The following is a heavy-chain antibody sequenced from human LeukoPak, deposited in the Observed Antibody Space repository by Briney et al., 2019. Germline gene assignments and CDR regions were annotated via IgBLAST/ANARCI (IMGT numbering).Heavy chain of an antibody. CDR3: ARVQATMIVVVPLGGNWFDP. D-gene: IGHD3-22*01. CDR2: ISAYNGNT. V-gene: IGHV1-18*01. J-gene: IGHJ5*02. Sequence: ASVKVSCKASGYTFTSYGISWVRQAPGQGLEWMGWISAYNGNTNYAQKLQGRVNMTTDTSTSTAYMELRSLRSDDTAVYYCARVQATMIVVVPLGGNWFDPWGQGTLVTVSS. CDR1: GYTFTSYG.